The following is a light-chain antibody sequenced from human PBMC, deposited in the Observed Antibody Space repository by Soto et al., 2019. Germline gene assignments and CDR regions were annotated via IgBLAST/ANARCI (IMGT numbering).Light chain of an antibody. CDR3: QKYNSAPLT. CDR2: KAS. Sequence: DIQLTQSPSFLSASVGDRVTITCRASQGISSYLAWYQQKPGKAPKLLIYKASSLESGVPSRFSGSGSGTDFTLTISSLQPEDVATYYCQKYNSAPLTFGGGTKVDIK. J-gene: IGKJ4*01. V-gene: IGKV1-27*01. CDR1: QGISSY.